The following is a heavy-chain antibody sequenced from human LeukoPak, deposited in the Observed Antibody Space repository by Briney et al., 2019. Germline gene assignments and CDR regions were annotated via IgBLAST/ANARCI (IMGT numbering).Heavy chain of an antibody. Sequence: RTSETLSLTCAVSGGSISSSNWWSWIRQPPGKGLEWIGYIYYSGSTNYNPSLKSRVTISVDTSKNQFSLKLSSVTAADTAVYYCSLFSNWFDPWGQGTLVAVSS. J-gene: IGHJ5*02. D-gene: IGHD2-21*01. CDR3: SLFSNWFDP. V-gene: IGHV4-61*01. CDR2: IYYSGST. CDR1: GGSISSSNW.